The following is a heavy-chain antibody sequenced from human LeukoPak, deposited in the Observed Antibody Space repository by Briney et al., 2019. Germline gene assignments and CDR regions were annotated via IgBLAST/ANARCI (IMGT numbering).Heavy chain of an antibody. CDR1: GGSISSYY. Sequence: SETLSLTCTVSGGSISSYYWSWIRQPPGKGLEWIGYIYYSGSTNYNPSLKSRVTISVDTSKNQFSLKLSSVTAADTAVYYCARESRYSYGYWFDPWGQGTLVTDSS. CDR2: IYYSGST. J-gene: IGHJ5*02. V-gene: IGHV4-59*01. CDR3: ARESRYSYGYWFDP. D-gene: IGHD5-18*01.